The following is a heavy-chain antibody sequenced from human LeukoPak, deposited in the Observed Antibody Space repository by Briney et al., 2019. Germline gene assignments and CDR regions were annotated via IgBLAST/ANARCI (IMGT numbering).Heavy chain of an antibody. D-gene: IGHD3-22*01. CDR2: IYYSGST. CDR3: ARLRDSSGYYPFDY. CDR1: GGSISSYY. V-gene: IGHV4-59*01. Sequence: PSETLSLTCTVSGGSISSYYWSWIRQPPGKGLEWIGYIYYSGSTNYNPSLKSRVTISVDTSKSQFSLKLSSVTAADTAVYYCARLRDSSGYYPFDYWGQGTLVTVSS. J-gene: IGHJ4*02.